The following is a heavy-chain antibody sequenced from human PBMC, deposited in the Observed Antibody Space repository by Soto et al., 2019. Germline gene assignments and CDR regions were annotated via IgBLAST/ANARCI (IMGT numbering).Heavy chain of an antibody. CDR1: GGSISSYY. CDR3: ARRWGTYFDY. J-gene: IGHJ4*02. D-gene: IGHD7-27*01. Sequence: SETLSLTCTVSGGSISSYYWSWIRQPPGKGLEWIGYIYYSGSTNYNPSLKSRVTISVDTSKNQFSLKLSSVTAADTAVYYCARRWGTYFDYWGQGTLVSVSS. V-gene: IGHV4-59*01. CDR2: IYYSGST.